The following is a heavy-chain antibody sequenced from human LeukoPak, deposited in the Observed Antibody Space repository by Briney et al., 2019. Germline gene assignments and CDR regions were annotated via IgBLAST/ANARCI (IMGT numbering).Heavy chain of an antibody. CDR2: IFHGVTT. Sequence: SETLSLTCTVSGGSISSYYWSWIRQPPGEGLEWIGNIFHGVTTFYNPSLMNRVAISVDTSKNQFSLKLTSVTAADTAVYYCARDATIAAPLMSWGQGTLVIVSS. CDR3: ARDATIAAPLMS. D-gene: IGHD6-13*01. CDR1: GGSISSYY. V-gene: IGHV4-59*12. J-gene: IGHJ4*02.